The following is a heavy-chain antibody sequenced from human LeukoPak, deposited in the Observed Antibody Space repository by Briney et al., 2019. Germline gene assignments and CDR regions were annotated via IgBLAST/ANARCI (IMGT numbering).Heavy chain of an antibody. CDR2: IYPGGSDT. D-gene: IGHD6-13*01. Sequence: AGDSLNICTVGAGYIISYYWSCFGRQMPGKGLELMGIIYPGGSDTSYSPSFQGQVTISADKTNSTAYLQSSSLTASDTAHYYCAKRGAAAGGEWYDPSWEGRLVIVSS. V-gene: IGHV5-51*01. CDR1: GYIISYYW. J-gene: IGHJ5*02. CDR3: AKRGAAAGGEWYDP.